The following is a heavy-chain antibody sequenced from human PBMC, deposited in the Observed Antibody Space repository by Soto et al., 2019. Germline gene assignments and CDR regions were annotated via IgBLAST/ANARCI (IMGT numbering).Heavy chain of an antibody. Sequence: QVQLVQSGAEVKKPGASVKVSCKASGYTFSGFYVHWVRQAPGQGLEWMGWINPSTGGTVYVQTFQGRVTMTSDTSISTAYMELSRLTSDDTAVFYCARGASWRYNWFDPWGQGTLVTVSS. CDR2: INPSTGGT. V-gene: IGHV1-2*02. CDR3: ARGASWRYNWFDP. D-gene: IGHD2-2*01. CDR1: GYTFSGFY. J-gene: IGHJ5*02.